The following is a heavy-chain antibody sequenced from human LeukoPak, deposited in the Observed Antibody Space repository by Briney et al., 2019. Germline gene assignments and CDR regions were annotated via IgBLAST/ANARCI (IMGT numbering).Heavy chain of an antibody. CDR2: ISGSGGST. V-gene: IGHV3-23*01. J-gene: IGHJ5*02. D-gene: IGHD6-13*01. CDR3: AKERWQQMVTGGWFDP. Sequence: GGSLRLSCAASGFTFSSYAMSWVRQAPGKGLEWVSAISGSGGSTYYADSVKGGFTISRDNSKNPLYLQMNSLRAEDTAVYYCAKERWQQMVTGGWFDPWGQGTLVTVSS. CDR1: GFTFSSYA.